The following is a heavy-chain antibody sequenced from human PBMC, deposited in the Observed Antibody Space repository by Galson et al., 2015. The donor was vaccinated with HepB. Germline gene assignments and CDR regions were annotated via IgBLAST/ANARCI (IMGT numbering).Heavy chain of an antibody. J-gene: IGHJ4*02. CDR2: ISGDTAKI. CDR3: SKGGNWDSRYFDY. D-gene: IGHD7-27*01. V-gene: IGHV3-23*01. Sequence: SLRLSCAASGFTFSTYAMNWVRQAPGKGLEWVSVISGDTAKIFHADSVKGRFTISRDNSMNTVYLQMDSLRAEYTAVYYCSKGGNWDSRYFDYWGQGSLVTVSS. CDR1: GFTFSTYA.